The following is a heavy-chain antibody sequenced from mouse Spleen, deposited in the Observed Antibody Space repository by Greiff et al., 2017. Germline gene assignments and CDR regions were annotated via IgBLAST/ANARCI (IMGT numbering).Heavy chain of an antibody. CDR1: GYTFTDYN. Sequence: EVKLMESGPELVKPGASVKIPCKASGYTFTDYNMDWVKQSHGKSLEWIGDINPNNGGTIYNQKFKGKATLTVDKSSSTAYMELRSLTSEDTAVYYCAREGNYQAWFAYWGQGTLVTVSA. V-gene: IGHV1-18*01. CDR3: AREGNYQAWFAY. CDR2: INPNNGGT. J-gene: IGHJ3*01. D-gene: IGHD2-1*01.